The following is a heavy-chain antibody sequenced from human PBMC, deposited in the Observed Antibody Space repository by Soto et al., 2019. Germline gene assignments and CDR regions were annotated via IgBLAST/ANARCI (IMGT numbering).Heavy chain of an antibody. D-gene: IGHD3-9*01. CDR3: ARCPYYDILTGQMGPIDY. Sequence: EVQLVESGGGLVKPGGSLRLSCAASGFTFSSYSMNWVRQAPGKGLEWVSSISSSSSYIYYADSVKGRFTISRDNAKNSLYLQMNSLRAEDTAVYYCARCPYYDILTGQMGPIDYWGQGTLVTVSS. CDR1: GFTFSSYS. J-gene: IGHJ4*02. V-gene: IGHV3-21*01. CDR2: ISSSSSYI.